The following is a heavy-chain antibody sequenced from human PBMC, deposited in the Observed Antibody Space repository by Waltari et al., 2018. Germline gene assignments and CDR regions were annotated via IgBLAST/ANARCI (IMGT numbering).Heavy chain of an antibody. J-gene: IGHJ6*04. CDR3: ARGYGSGTTGSLDV. V-gene: IGHV4-34*01. Sequence: QVQLQQWGAGLLKPSETLSLTCAVYGGSFSGYYWSWIRQPPGKGLEWIGEINHSGSTNYNPSLKSRVTISVDTSKNQFSLKLSSVTAADTAVYYCARGYGSGTTGSLDVWGKGTTVTVSS. CDR2: INHSGST. CDR1: GGSFSGYY. D-gene: IGHD3-10*01.